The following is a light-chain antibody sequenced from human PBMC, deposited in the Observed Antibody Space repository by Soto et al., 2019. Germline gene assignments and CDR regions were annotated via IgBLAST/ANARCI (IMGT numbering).Light chain of an antibody. CDR2: RNN. CDR1: SSNIGSNY. CDR3: AAWDDSLSGRV. J-gene: IGLJ2*01. Sequence: QSVLTQPPSASGTPGQRVTISCSGSSSNIGSNYVYWYQHLPGTAPKLLIYRNNRRPSGVPDRFSRSKSGTSASLAISGLRSEDEADYYCAAWDDSLSGRVFGGGTKLTVL. V-gene: IGLV1-47*01.